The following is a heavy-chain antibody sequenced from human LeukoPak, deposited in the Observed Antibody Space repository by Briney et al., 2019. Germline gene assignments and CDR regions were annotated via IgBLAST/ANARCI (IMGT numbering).Heavy chain of an antibody. D-gene: IGHD1-26*01. Sequence: GASVKVSCKASGYTFTAYYIHWVRQAPGQGLEWMGWINPNSGGTNYAQKFQGRVTMTRDTSISTAYMELSRLRSDDTAVYYCARGGDRPTARIVGALPYYFDYWGQGTLVTVSS. CDR2: INPNSGGT. CDR3: ARGGDRPTARIVGALPYYFDY. CDR1: GYTFTAYY. V-gene: IGHV1-2*02. J-gene: IGHJ4*02.